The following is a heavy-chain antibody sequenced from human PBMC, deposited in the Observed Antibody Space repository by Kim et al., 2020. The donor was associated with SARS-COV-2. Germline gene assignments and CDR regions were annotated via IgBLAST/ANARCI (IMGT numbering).Heavy chain of an antibody. V-gene: IGHV3-74*01. D-gene: IGHD2-21*02. CDR3: ARGPDVAYCGSDCPPDY. J-gene: IGHJ4*02. CDR2: INSDGSST. CDR1: GFTFSSYW. Sequence: GGSLRLSCAASGFTFSSYWMHWVRQAPGKGLVWVSRINSDGSSTSYADSVKGRFTISRDNAKNTLYLQMNRLRAEDTAVYYCARGPDVAYCGSDCPPDYWCQGPLVTVSS.